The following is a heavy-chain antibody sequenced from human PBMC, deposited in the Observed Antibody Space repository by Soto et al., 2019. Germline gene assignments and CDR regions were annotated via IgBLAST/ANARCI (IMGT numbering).Heavy chain of an antibody. CDR2: ISYDGSNK. J-gene: IGHJ6*02. Sequence: QVQLVESGGGVVQPGRSLRLSCAASGFTFSSYGMHWVRQAPGKGLEWVAVISYDGSNKYYADSVKGRFTISRDNSKNTLYLQMNSLRAEDTAVYYCARGTGYSSSPHGMDVWGQGTTVTVSS. D-gene: IGHD6-13*01. CDR1: GFTFSSYG. V-gene: IGHV3-30*03. CDR3: ARGTGYSSSPHGMDV.